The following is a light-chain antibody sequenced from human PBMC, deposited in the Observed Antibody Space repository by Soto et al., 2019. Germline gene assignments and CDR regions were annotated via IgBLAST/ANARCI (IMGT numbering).Light chain of an antibody. CDR1: QTISNSY. J-gene: IGKJ1*01. Sequence: EIVLTQSPGTLSLSPGERATLSCRASQTISNSYSAWCQQKPGQAPRLLIYGASTRATGIPERFSGSGSGTDFTLTISRLEPGDFAVYYCQVYGDSSPTFGQGTKVEIK. V-gene: IGKV3-20*01. CDR2: GAS. CDR3: QVYGDSSPT.